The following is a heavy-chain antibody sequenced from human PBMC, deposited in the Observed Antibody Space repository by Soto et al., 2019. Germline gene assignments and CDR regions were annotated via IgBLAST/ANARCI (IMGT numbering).Heavy chain of an antibody. J-gene: IGHJ4*02. D-gene: IGHD3-10*01. CDR1: GYTFSNYG. Sequence: QVQLVQSGAEVKKPGASVKVSCKASGYTFSNYGISWVRQAPGQGLEWMGWISAWGNTNYAQKLQGRVTMTTDTSARTAFMELRSLRSDDTAMYFCARDLDGSGSYYTDYWGQGTLVTVSS. CDR2: ISAWGNT. V-gene: IGHV1-18*01. CDR3: ARDLDGSGSYYTDY.